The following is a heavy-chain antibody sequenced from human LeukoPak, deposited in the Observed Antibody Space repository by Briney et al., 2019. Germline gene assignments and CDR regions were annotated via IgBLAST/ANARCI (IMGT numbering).Heavy chain of an antibody. D-gene: IGHD3-3*01. Sequence: GGSLRLSCAASGFTFSSYLMHWVRHAAVKGLVWVSRINSDGSSTTYADSVKGRFTISRDNAKNTLYLQMNSLRAEDTAVYYCARVGVYDFHMDVWGKGTTVTVSS. CDR1: GFTFSSYL. CDR3: ARVGVYDFHMDV. CDR2: INSDGSST. V-gene: IGHV3-74*01. J-gene: IGHJ6*03.